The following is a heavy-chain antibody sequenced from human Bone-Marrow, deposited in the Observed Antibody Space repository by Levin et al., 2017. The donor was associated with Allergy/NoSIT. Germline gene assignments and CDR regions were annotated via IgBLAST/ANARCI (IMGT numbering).Heavy chain of an antibody. CDR2: ISWNNAHI. D-gene: IGHD5-18*01. CDR1: GFNFDDHA. J-gene: IGHJ6*02. V-gene: IGHV3-9*01. CDR3: ARDRGGHLWGPGLDV. Sequence: AGGSLRLSCAASGFNFDDHAMHWVRQAPGKGLEWVSYISWNNAHIDYADSVKGRFTISRDNAKNSLYLEMSSLRAEDTALYFCARDRGGHLWGPGLDVWGQGTTVTVSS.